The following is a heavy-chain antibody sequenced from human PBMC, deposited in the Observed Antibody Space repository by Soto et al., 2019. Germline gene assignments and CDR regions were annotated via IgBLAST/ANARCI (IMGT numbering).Heavy chain of an antibody. V-gene: IGHV3-64*01. CDR1: GFTFSNYE. Sequence: EAQLVESGGGLVQPGGSLRLSCAASGFTFSNYEMHWVRQAPGKGLEYVSGISNNGAHTDYAKSVKGRFTISRDNFENTLYLQMGGLRAEDMALYYCARRGYGSRWPNVYMDVWGKGTTVTVSS. CDR3: ARRGYGSRWPNVYMDV. D-gene: IGHD6-13*01. CDR2: ISNNGAHT. J-gene: IGHJ6*03.